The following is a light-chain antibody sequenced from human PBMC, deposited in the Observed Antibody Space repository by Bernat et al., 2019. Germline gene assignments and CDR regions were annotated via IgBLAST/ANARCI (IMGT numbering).Light chain of an antibody. V-gene: IGLV2-23*02. CDR3: CAYAGDEAWV. CDR2: EVS. CDR1: SSDVGTYNL. J-gene: IGLJ3*02. Sequence: QSALTQPASVSGSPGQSITISCTGTSSDVGTYNLVSWYQQYPGKAPKLIIFEVSKRPLDISDRFSASKSGNTASLTISGLQAEDEAEYQGCAYAGDEAWVFGGRTRLTV.